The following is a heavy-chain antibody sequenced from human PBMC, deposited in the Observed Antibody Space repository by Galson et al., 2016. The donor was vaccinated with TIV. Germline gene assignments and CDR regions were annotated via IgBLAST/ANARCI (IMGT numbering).Heavy chain of an antibody. CDR3: ARTVHSSASRSAGYFDP. J-gene: IGHJ5*02. CDR1: GYTFTDYY. D-gene: IGHD3-22*01. Sequence: SVKVSCKASGYTFTDYYLHWVRQAPGQGLELIGWINPNSGGTKYTQKFQGRVTMTRDTSISTAYMELNILKSDDTALYYGARTVHSSASRSAGYFDPWGRGTLVTVSS. V-gene: IGHV1-2*02. CDR2: INPNSGGT.